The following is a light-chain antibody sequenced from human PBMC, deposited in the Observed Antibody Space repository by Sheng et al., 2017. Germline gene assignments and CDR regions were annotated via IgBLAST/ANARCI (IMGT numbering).Light chain of an antibody. Sequence: DIQMTQSPSSLSASVGDRVTITCQASQDITYYLNWYQVKPGRAPKLLIYDASDLKTGVPSRFSGSGSGTEFTLTISSLQPDDFATYYCQQYNSYPLTFGQGTKLEIK. V-gene: IGKV1-33*01. J-gene: IGKJ2*01. CDR3: QQYNSYPLT. CDR1: QDITYY. CDR2: DAS.